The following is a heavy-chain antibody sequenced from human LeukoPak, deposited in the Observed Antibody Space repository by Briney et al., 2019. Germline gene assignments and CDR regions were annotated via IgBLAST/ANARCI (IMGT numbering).Heavy chain of an antibody. V-gene: IGHV1-18*01. CDR2: ISAYNGNT. J-gene: IGHJ4*02. D-gene: IGHD6-13*01. CDR1: GYTFTSYG. Sequence: ASVKVSCKASGYTFTSYGISWVRQAPGQGLEWMGWISAYNGNTNYAQKLQGRVTMTTDASTSTAYMELRSLRSDDTAVYYCARDLEDIAAAGTAGYYFDYWGQGTLVTVSS. CDR3: ARDLEDIAAAGTAGYYFDY.